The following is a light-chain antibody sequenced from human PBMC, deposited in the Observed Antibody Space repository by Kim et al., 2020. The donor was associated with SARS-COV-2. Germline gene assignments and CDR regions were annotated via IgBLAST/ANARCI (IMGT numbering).Light chain of an antibody. Sequence: DIQMTQSPSSLSASVGDRVTITCQANHDISNHLNWFQQKPGKAPNLLICDATNLETGVSSRFSGSGSGTDFTFTISSLQPEDVATYYCQQFETLPLTFGGGTKVDIK. J-gene: IGKJ4*01. CDR3: QQFETLPLT. CDR1: HDISNH. CDR2: DAT. V-gene: IGKV1-33*01.